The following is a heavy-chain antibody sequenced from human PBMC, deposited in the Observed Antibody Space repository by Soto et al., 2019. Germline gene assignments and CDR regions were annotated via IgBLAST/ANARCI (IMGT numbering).Heavy chain of an antibody. CDR3: ARGLRFGGFDGIAV. J-gene: IGHJ6*02. V-gene: IGHV4-59*12. Sequence: PSETLSLTCTVSGGSINDYYWSWIRQPPGRGLEWIGYIYNGGTTNYNPSLKSRVTISVDTSKNQFSLKLTSVTAADTAVYYCARGLRFGGFDGIAVWGRGTMVTVSS. D-gene: IGHD3-16*01. CDR1: GGSINDYY. CDR2: IYNGGTT.